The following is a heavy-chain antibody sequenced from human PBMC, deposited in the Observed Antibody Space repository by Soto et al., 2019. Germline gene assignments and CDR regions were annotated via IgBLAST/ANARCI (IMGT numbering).Heavy chain of an antibody. V-gene: IGHV3-30*03. CDR2: MSYDGDK. CDR1: GFPFSSYG. D-gene: IGHD3-22*01. J-gene: IGHJ4*02. Sequence: GGSLRLSCAASGFPFSSYGMHWVRKAPGKGLEWVAAMSYDGDKFYADTEKGRFTISRDDSKSILYVQMNSLRVEDTAIYYCASASRGHNFESTGYDYWGQGTQVTVSS. CDR3: ASASRGHNFESTGYDY.